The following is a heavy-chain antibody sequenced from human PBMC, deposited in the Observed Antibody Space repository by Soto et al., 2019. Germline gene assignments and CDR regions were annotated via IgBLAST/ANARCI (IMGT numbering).Heavy chain of an antibody. CDR2: ISSSGAHT. D-gene: IGHD1-26*01. CDR3: AIVSNSENYGDY. CDR1: GFTFSTYA. J-gene: IGHJ4*02. Sequence: GSLRLSCAASGFTFSTYAMTWVRQVPGMGLDWVSSISSSGAHTYYADSVKGRFTISRDNSKNTLYLQMNSLRAEDTAIYYCAIVSNSENYGDYWGRGTLVTVSS. V-gene: IGHV3-23*01.